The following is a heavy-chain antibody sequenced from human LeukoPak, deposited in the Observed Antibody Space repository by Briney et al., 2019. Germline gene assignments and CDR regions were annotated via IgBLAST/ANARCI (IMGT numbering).Heavy chain of an antibody. V-gene: IGHV3-23*01. CDR3: ARDTDTAMGKFDY. D-gene: IGHD5-18*01. CDR2: IDYSGGDT. CDR1: GFTLSSYE. Sequence: PGGSLRLSCTASGFTLSSYEMSWIRQAPGKGLEWVSSIDYSGGDTHYADSVKGRFTISRDNSKNTLYLQMNSLRAEDTAVYYCARDTDTAMGKFDYWGQGTLVTVSS. J-gene: IGHJ4*02.